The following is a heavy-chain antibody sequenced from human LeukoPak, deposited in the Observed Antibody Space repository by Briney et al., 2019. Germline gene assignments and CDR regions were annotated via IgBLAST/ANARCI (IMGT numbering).Heavy chain of an antibody. Sequence: GGSLRLSCAASGFTFSSYWMSWVRQAPGKGLEWVANIKQDGSEKYYVDSVKGRFTISRDNAKNSLYLQMNSLRAEDTAVYYCAREIGRGSGSGDAFDIWGQGTMVTVSS. CDR1: GFTFSSYW. D-gene: IGHD3-10*01. CDR3: AREIGRGSGSGDAFDI. CDR2: IKQDGSEK. V-gene: IGHV3-7*01. J-gene: IGHJ3*02.